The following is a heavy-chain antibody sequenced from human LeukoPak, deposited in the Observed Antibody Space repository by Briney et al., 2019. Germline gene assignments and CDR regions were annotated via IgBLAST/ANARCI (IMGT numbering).Heavy chain of an antibody. Sequence: GESLKISCKGSGYSFSDYWIGWVRPMPGKGLEWLGIIYPGDSDTRYSPSFQGQVTISADKSISTAYLQWSSLKASDTAMYYCARHSTSQTAYFDYWGQGTLVTVSS. V-gene: IGHV5-51*01. CDR1: GYSFSDYW. CDR3: ARHSTSQTAYFDY. D-gene: IGHD1-1*01. CDR2: IYPGDSDT. J-gene: IGHJ4*02.